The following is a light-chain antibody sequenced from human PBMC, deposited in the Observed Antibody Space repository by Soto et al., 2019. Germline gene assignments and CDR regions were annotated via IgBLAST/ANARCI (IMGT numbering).Light chain of an antibody. J-gene: IGLJ3*02. Sequence: QSVLTQPASVSGSPGQSITISCTGTSSDVGGYNYVSWYQQHPGKAPKLMIYEVSNRPSGVSNRFSGSKSGNTASLTISGLQAEDEADYYCSSYTSSSPRWVFGGGTKLTVL. V-gene: IGLV2-14*01. CDR1: SSDVGGYNY. CDR2: EVS. CDR3: SSYTSSSPRWV.